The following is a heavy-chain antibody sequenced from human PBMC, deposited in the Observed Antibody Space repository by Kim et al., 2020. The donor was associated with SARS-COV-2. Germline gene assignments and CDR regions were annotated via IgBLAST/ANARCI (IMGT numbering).Heavy chain of an antibody. Sequence: NYNPSLKSRVTISVDTSKNQFSLKLSSVTAADTAVYYCARDLDDSSGYHNWGQGTLVTVSS. D-gene: IGHD3-22*01. CDR3: ARDLDDSSGYHN. V-gene: IGHV4-59*01. J-gene: IGHJ4*02.